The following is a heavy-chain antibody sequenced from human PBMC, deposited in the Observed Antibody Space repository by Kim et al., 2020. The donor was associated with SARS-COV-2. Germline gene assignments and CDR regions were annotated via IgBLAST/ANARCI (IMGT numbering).Heavy chain of an antibody. CDR3: ARGRGYSGYDYHPPYGMDV. CDR2: INPNSGGT. D-gene: IGHD5-12*01. V-gene: IGHV1-2*02. CDR1: GYTFTGYY. J-gene: IGHJ6*02. Sequence: ASVKVSCKASGYTFTGYYMHWVRQAPGQGLEWMGWINPNSGGTNYAQKFQGRVTMTRDTSISTAYMELSRLRSDDTAVYYCARGRGYSGYDYHPPYGMDVWGQGTTVTVSS.